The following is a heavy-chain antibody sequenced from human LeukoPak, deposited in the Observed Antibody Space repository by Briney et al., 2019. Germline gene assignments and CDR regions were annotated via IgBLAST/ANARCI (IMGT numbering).Heavy chain of an antibody. Sequence: GGSLRLSCAASGFTFSSYSMNWVRQAPGKGLEWVSSISSSSSYIYYADPVKGRFTISRDNAKNSLYLQMNSLRAEDTAVYYCARDVYYGSGSPRLDYWGQGTLVTVSS. J-gene: IGHJ4*02. CDR2: ISSSSSYI. CDR1: GFTFSSYS. D-gene: IGHD3-10*01. V-gene: IGHV3-21*01. CDR3: ARDVYYGSGSPRLDY.